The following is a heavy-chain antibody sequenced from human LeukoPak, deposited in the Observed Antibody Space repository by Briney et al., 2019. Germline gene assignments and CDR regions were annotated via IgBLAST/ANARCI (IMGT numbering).Heavy chain of an antibody. CDR1: GGTFSSYA. V-gene: IGHV1-69*06. CDR2: IIPIFGTA. CDR3: ARAYTGRIYYYYYMDV. D-gene: IGHD3-16*01. J-gene: IGHJ6*03. Sequence: SVKVSCKASGGTFSSYAIGWVRQAPGQGLEWMGGIIPIFGTANYAQKFQGRVTITADKSTSTAYMELRSLRSDDTAVYYCARAYTGRIYYYYYMDVWGKGTTVTISS.